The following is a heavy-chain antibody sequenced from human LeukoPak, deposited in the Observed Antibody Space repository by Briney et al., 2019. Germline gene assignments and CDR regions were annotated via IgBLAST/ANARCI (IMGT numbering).Heavy chain of an antibody. CDR3: ARGAYYYDSSAYYWFDS. Sequence: GESLKISCKGSGYSFTTYWIGWVRQMPGKGLEWMVIIYPDDSDTRYSPSFQGQVTISADKSISTAYLQWSSLKASDTAMYYCARGAYYYDSSAYYWFDSWGQGTLVTVSS. CDR2: IYPDDSDT. CDR1: GYSFTTYW. D-gene: IGHD3-22*01. V-gene: IGHV5-51*01. J-gene: IGHJ5*01.